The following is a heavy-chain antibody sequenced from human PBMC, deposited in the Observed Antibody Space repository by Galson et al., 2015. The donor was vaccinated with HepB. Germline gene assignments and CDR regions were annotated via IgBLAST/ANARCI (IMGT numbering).Heavy chain of an antibody. J-gene: IGHJ4*02. CDR1: GGSISSSSYY. D-gene: IGHD6-19*01. V-gene: IGHV4-39*01. CDR2: IYYSGST. Sequence: TLSLTCPVSGGSISSSSYYWGWIRQPPGKGLEWIGSIYYSGSTYYNPSLKSRVTISVDTSKNQFSLKLSSVTAADTAVYYCAGSTGYSSGWYLRVTYYFDYWGQGTLVTASS. CDR3: AGSTGYSSGWYLRVTYYFDY.